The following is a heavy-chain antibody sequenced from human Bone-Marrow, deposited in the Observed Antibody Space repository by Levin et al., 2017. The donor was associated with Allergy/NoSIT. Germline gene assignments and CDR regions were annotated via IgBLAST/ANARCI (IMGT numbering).Heavy chain of an antibody. V-gene: IGHV4-59*01. J-gene: IGHJ3*02. CDR2: IYSSGNT. CDR1: GDSISDYY. Sequence: SETLSLTCSVSGDSISDYYWSWIRQPPGKGLEWIGFIYSSGNTNHNPSLKNRVTISVDTSKNQFSLKLSSVTAADTAMYYCARDLGIAGDAFDIWGQGTMVTVSS. CDR3: ARDLGIAGDAFDI. D-gene: IGHD1-14*01.